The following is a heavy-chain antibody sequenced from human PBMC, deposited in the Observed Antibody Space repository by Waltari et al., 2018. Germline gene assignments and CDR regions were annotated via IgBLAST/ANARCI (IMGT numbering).Heavy chain of an antibody. Sequence: QVQLVQSGAEVKKPGASVRVSCKDSGYTFISYDINWVRQAPGQGLEWMGWINPNTGAARFAQNFQDRVTMTRSTSETTAYMEISDLTSHDTAVYYCARGDNWNDRLDFWGQGTKVTVSS. CDR1: GYTFISYD. J-gene: IGHJ3*01. CDR3: ARGDNWNDRLDF. D-gene: IGHD1-1*01. CDR2: INPNTGAA. V-gene: IGHV1-8*01.